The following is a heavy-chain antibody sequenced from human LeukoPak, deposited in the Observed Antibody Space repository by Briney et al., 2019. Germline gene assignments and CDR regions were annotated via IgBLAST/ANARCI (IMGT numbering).Heavy chain of an antibody. CDR2: IYYSGST. V-gene: IGHV4-61*08. D-gene: IGHD6-19*01. CDR1: GGSISSGGYY. CDR3: ARGRIAVAGTKNYFDY. J-gene: IGHJ4*02. Sequence: SETLSLTCTVSGGSISSGGYYWSWIRQHPGKGLEWIGYIYYSGSTYYNPSLKSRVTISVDTSKNQFSLKLSSVTAADTAVYYCARGRIAVAGTKNYFDYWGQGTLVTVSS.